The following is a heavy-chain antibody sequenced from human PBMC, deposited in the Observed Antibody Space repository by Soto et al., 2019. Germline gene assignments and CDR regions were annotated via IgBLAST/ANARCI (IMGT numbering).Heavy chain of an antibody. J-gene: IGHJ6*03. CDR1: GGSISSSSYY. CDR3: ARHYYDFWSGYYYYYMDV. CDR2: IYYSGST. V-gene: IGHV4-39*01. Sequence: QLQLQESGPGLVKPSETLSLTCTVSGGSISSSSYYWGWIRQPPGKGLEWIGSIYYSGSTYYNPSLKSRVTISVDTSKNQFSLKLSSVTAADTAVYYCARHYYDFWSGYYYYYMDVWGKGTTVTVSS. D-gene: IGHD3-3*01.